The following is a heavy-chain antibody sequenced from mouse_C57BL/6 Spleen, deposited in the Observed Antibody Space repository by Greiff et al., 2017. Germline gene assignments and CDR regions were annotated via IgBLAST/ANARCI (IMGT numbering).Heavy chain of an antibody. J-gene: IGHJ4*01. CDR3: ARPIYYDYDDAMDY. D-gene: IGHD2-4*01. CDR2: ISSGSSTI. V-gene: IGHV5-17*01. CDR1: GFTFSDYG. Sequence: VQLKESGGGLVKPGGSLKLSCAASGFTFSDYGMHWVRQAPEKGLELVAYISSGSSTIYYADTVKGRFTISRDNAKNPLFLQMTSLMSEDTAMYYCARPIYYDYDDAMDYWGQGTSVTVSS.